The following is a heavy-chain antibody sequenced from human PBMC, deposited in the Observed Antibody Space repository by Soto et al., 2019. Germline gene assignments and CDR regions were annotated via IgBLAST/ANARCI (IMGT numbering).Heavy chain of an antibody. CDR2: INSDGSST. J-gene: IGHJ6*03. CDR1: GFTFSSYG. V-gene: IGHV3-74*01. CDR3: ARDQNYYYYMDV. Sequence: GGSKIVSCAASGFTFSSYGRHWVRQAPGKGLVWVSRINSDGSSTSYADSVKGRFTISRDNAKNTLYLQMNSLRAEDTAVYYCARDQNYYYYMDVWGKGTTVTVSS.